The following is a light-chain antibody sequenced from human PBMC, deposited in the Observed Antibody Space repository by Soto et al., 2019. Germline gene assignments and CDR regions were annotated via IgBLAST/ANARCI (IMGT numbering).Light chain of an antibody. CDR2: QDS. J-gene: IGLJ2*01. CDR3: QAWDSSTAV. V-gene: IGLV3-1*01. CDR1: KLGDKF. Sequence: SYELTQPPSVYVSPGQTASITCSGGKLGDKFASWYQQKPGQSPVMVIYQDSKRPSGIPERFSGSNSGNTATLTISGTQAMDEADYYCQAWDSSTAVFGGGTKLTVL.